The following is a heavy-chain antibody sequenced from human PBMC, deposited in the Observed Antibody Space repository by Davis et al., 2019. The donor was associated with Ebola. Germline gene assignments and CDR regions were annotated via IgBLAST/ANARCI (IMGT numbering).Heavy chain of an antibody. CDR1: GFTFSSYG. CDR3: ARASYCGGDCYSGEYFQH. CDR2: IWYDGSNK. D-gene: IGHD2-21*02. V-gene: IGHV3-33*01. Sequence: GESLKISCAASGFTFSSYGMHWVRQAPGKGLEWVAVIWYDGSNKYYADSVKGRFTISRDNSKNTLYLQMNSLRDEDTAVYYCARASYCGGDCYSGEYFQHWGQGTLVTVSS. J-gene: IGHJ1*01.